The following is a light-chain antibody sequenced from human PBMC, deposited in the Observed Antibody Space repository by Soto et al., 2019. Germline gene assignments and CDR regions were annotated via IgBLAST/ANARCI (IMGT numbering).Light chain of an antibody. CDR2: AAS. Sequence: AIQMTQSPSSLSASVGDRVTVTCRASQGIGNDLGWYQQKPGEAPKLLLYAASSLQSGVPLRFSGSGSGTDFTLTITSLQPEDFATYYCQRFNNYPITFGQGTRLENK. CDR1: QGIGND. V-gene: IGKV1-6*01. CDR3: QRFNNYPIT. J-gene: IGKJ5*01.